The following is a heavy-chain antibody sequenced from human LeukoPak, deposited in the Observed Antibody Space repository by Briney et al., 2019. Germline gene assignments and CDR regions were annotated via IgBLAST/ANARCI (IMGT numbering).Heavy chain of an antibody. CDR1: GFTFSSYG. D-gene: IGHD3-22*01. V-gene: IGHV3-33*01. J-gene: IGHJ4*02. CDR2: IWYDGSNK. Sequence: GGSLRLSCAASGFTFSSYGMHWVRQAPGKGLEWVAVIWYDGSNKYYADSVKGRFTISRDNSKNTLYLQMNSLRAEDTAVYYCASLGWGYYYDSSGYSGPPFDYWGQGTLVTVSS. CDR3: ASLGWGYYYDSSGYSGPPFDY.